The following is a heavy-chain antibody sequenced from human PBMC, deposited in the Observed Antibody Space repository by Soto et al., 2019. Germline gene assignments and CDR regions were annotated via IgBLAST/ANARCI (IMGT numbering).Heavy chain of an antibody. J-gene: IGHJ5*02. V-gene: IGHV3-23*01. Sequence: EVQLLESGGGLVQPGGSLRLSCAASGFTFSNYAMSWVRQAPGKGLEWVSTLSGSGGSTYYADSVKVRFTISRDNSKNTLYLQMNSLRAEDTAVYYCAKDTVPVATPWFDPWGQGTLVTVSS. CDR1: GFTFSNYA. CDR3: AKDTVPVATPWFDP. D-gene: IGHD2-2*01. CDR2: LSGSGGST.